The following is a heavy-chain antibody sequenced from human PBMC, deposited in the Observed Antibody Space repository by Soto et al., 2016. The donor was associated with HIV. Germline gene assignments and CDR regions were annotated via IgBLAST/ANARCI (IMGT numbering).Heavy chain of an antibody. J-gene: IGHJ6*03. V-gene: IGHV4-34*01. Sequence: QVQLQQWGAGLLKPSETLSLTCAVYGGSFSGYYWSWIRQSPGKGLEWIGEINHSGNTNHNPSLKSRVTISVDTSKNQLSLKLRSVTAADTAVYYCARSPPDPIYYSVQGGHYMDVWGKGTMVTVSS. D-gene: IGHD3-10*01. CDR1: GGSFSGYY. CDR3: ARSPPDPIYYSVQGGHYMDV. CDR2: INHSGNT.